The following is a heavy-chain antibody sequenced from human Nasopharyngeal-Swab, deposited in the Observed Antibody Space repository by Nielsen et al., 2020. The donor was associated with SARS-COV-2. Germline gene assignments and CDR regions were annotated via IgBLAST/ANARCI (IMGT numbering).Heavy chain of an antibody. D-gene: IGHD3-3*01. CDR3: AKPYDFWSGYLEY. CDR2: IRYDGSNQ. CDR1: GFTFSSYG. V-gene: IGHV3-30*02. Sequence: GGSLRLSCAASGFTFSSYGMHWVRQAPGKGLEWVAFIRYDGSNQYYADSVKGRFTISRDNSKNTLYLQMNSLRAEDTAVYYCAKPYDFWSGYLEYWGQGILVTVSS. J-gene: IGHJ4*02.